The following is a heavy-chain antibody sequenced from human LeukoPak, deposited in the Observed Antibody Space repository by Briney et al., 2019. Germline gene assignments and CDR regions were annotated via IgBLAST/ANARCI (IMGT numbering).Heavy chain of an antibody. Sequence: KASETLSLTCAVYGGSFSGYYWSWIRQPPGKGLEWIGEINHSGSTNYNPSLKSRVTISVDTSKNQFSLKLSSVTAADTAVYYCARELGYCSSTSCYTAGWFDPWGQGTLVTVSS. D-gene: IGHD2-2*02. CDR3: ARELGYCSSTSCYTAGWFDP. V-gene: IGHV4-34*01. CDR1: GGSFSGYY. J-gene: IGHJ5*02. CDR2: INHSGST.